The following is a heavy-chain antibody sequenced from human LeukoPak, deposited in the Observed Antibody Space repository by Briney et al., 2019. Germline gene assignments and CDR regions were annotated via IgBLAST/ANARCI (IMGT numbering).Heavy chain of an antibody. V-gene: IGHV3-30*02. Sequence: GGSLRLSCAASGFTFSSYGMHWVRQAPGKGLEWVAFIRYDGSNKYYADSVKGRFTISRDNSKNTLYLQMNSLRAEDTAVYYCAIPSREMATQILDYYYYMDVWGKGTTVTVSS. CDR3: AIPSREMATQILDYYYYMDV. D-gene: IGHD5-24*01. CDR2: IRYDGSNK. CDR1: GFTFSSYG. J-gene: IGHJ6*03.